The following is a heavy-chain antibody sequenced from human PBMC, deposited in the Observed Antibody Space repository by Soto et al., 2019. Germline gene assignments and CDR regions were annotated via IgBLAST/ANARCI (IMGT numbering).Heavy chain of an antibody. CDR3: ARDKWAYDSSGYYYVAFDI. D-gene: IGHD3-22*01. J-gene: IGHJ3*02. CDR1: GYTFTSYG. Sequence: QVQLVQSGAEVKKPGASVKVSCKASGYTFTSYGISWVRQAPGQGLEGMGWISAYNGNTNYAQKLQGRVTMTTDTSTSTAYMELRSLRSDDTAVYYCARDKWAYDSSGYYYVAFDIWGQGTMVTVSS. V-gene: IGHV1-18*04. CDR2: ISAYNGNT.